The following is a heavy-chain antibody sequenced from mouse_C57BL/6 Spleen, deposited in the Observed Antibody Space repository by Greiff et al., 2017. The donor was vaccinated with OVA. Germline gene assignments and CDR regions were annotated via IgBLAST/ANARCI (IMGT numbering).Heavy chain of an antibody. CDR3: ARARDYFDY. CDR2: FYPGSGSI. Sequence: QVQLKESGAELVKPGASVKLSCKASGYTFTEYTIHWVKQRSGQGLGWIGWFYPGSGSIKYNEKFKDKAKLTADKSSSTVYMELSRLASEDSAGYFCARARDYFDYWGQGTTLTVSS. J-gene: IGHJ2*01. CDR1: GYTFTEYT. D-gene: IGHD3-1*01. V-gene: IGHV1-62-2*01.